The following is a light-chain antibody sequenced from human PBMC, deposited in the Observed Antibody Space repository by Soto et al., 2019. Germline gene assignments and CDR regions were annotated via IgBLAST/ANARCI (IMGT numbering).Light chain of an antibody. CDR3: QQSYDIPT. V-gene: IGKV1-39*01. CDR1: QNINSY. J-gene: IGKJ1*01. CDR2: AAS. Sequence: DIQMTQCPSSVSASVGDRVTITCRASQNINSYLNWYQQKPGKAPNLLIYAASTFQSGVPPRFSGSGSGTDFTLTITSLQPEDYAIYYCQQSYDIPTFGQGTKVDIK.